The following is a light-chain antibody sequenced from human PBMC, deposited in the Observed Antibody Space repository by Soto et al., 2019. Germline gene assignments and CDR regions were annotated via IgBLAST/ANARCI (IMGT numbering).Light chain of an antibody. CDR1: QGIRND. V-gene: IGKV1-6*01. CDR2: AAS. J-gene: IGKJ2*01. Sequence: AIQMTQSPSSLSASVGDRVTITCRTSQGIRNDLGWYQQKPGKAPKLLIYAASTLQSGVPSRFSGSGTGTEFTLTISTLQPEDFATYYCLQDYNKPYTFGQGTKLEIK. CDR3: LQDYNKPYT.